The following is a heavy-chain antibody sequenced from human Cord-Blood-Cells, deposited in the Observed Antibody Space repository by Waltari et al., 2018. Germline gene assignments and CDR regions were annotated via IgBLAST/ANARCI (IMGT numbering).Heavy chain of an antibody. CDR3: AMRTYYDFWSGYYSRAFDI. D-gene: IGHD3-3*01. V-gene: IGHV4-34*01. Sequence: QVQLQQWGAGLLKPSETLSLTCAVYGGSFSGYYWSWIRQPPGKGLEWIGEIKHSGSTKENQSLKSRVARSGDTSKNQFSLKLSSVTAADTAVYYCAMRTYYDFWSGYYSRAFDIWGQGTMVTVSS. CDR1: GGSFSGYY. CDR2: IKHSGST. J-gene: IGHJ3*02.